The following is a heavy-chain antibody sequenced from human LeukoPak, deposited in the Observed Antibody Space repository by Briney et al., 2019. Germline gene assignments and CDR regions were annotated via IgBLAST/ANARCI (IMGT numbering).Heavy chain of an antibody. V-gene: IGHV3-7*01. Sequence: GGSLRLSCAASGFTFSSYWMSWVCQAPGKGLEWVANIKQDGSEKYYVDSVKGRFTISRDNAKNSLYLQMNSLRAEDTAVYYCARTASMIVHYYFDYWGQGTLVTVSS. CDR1: GFTFSSYW. D-gene: IGHD3-22*01. CDR3: ARTASMIVHYYFDY. CDR2: IKQDGSEK. J-gene: IGHJ4*02.